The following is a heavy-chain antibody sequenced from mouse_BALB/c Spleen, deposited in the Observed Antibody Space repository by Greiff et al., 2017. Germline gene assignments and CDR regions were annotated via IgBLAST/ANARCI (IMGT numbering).Heavy chain of an antibody. Sequence: QVQLKESGAELVKPGAPVKLSCKASGYTFTSYWMNWVKQRPGRGLEWIGRIDPSDSETHYNQKFKDKATLTVDKSSSTAYIQLSSLTSEDSAVYYCARDYYGSSSYYFDYWGQGTTLTVSS. V-gene: IGHV1-69*02. CDR3: ARDYYGSSSYYFDY. J-gene: IGHJ2*01. CDR1: GYTFTSYW. CDR2: IDPSDSET. D-gene: IGHD1-1*01.